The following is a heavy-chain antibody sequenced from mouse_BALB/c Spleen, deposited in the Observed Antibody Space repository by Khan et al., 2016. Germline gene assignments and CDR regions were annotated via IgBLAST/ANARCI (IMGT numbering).Heavy chain of an antibody. D-gene: IGHD1-1*01. CDR1: GFTFTDYY. J-gene: IGHJ2*01. CDR2: IRNKANGYTT. CDR3: ARDRNGSPFDY. Sequence: EVKLVESGGGLVQPGGSLRLSCATSGFTFTDYYMSWVRQPPGKALEWLGFIRNKANGYTTEYSASVKGRFNISRDNSQSILYLQMNTLRAEDSATYYCARDRNGSPFDYWGQGTTLTVSS. V-gene: IGHV7-3*02.